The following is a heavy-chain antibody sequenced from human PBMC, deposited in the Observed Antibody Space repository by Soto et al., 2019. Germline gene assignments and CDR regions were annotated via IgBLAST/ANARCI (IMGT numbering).Heavy chain of an antibody. CDR2: IYHTGAT. CDR3: ARGAVVSLVRGVMGGNWFDP. Sequence: QVQLQESGPGLVRPSQTLSLTCTVSGASIISLGYYWTWIRQPPGQGLEWIGHIYHTGATYYNPSRGGRVVPSGDTTNNQFSLKFSSVTAADTAVFYCARGAVVSLVRGVMGGNWFDPWGKGTLVTVSS. CDR1: GASIISLGYY. D-gene: IGHD3-10*01. J-gene: IGHJ5*02. V-gene: IGHV4-30-4*01.